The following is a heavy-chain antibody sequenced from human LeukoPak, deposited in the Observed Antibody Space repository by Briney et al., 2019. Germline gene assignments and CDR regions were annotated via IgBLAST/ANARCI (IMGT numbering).Heavy chain of an antibody. V-gene: IGHV4-59*01. Sequence: SETLSLTCSVSGGSISNYFWNWIRQPPGKGLEWIGYIYYSGSTSYNPSLQSRVTISIDTSENQFSLNLSSVTPADTAVYYCARDFRGYDYFDSWGQGTLVTVSS. CDR3: ARDFRGYDYFDS. D-gene: IGHD5-12*01. CDR2: IYYSGST. CDR1: GGSISNYF. J-gene: IGHJ4*02.